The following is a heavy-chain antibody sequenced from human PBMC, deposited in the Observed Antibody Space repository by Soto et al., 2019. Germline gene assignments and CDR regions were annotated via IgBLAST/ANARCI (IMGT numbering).Heavy chain of an antibody. CDR2: VSDSGGTT. V-gene: IGHV3-23*01. CDR3: ARSNDYYYNYMDV. J-gene: IGHJ6*03. CDR1: GFTFSACA. Sequence: GGSLRLSCVASGFTFSACAMSWVRQAPGKGLEWVSAVSDSGGTTYQADSVQGRFTISRDNSKNTLYLQLDSLRAEDTAVYFCARSNDYYYNYMDVWGKGTTVTVSS.